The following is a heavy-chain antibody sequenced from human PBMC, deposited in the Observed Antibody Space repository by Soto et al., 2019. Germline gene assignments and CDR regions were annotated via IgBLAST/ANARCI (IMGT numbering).Heavy chain of an antibody. J-gene: IGHJ4*02. V-gene: IGHV1-18*01. Sequence: QVHLVQSGGEIKKPGASVKVSCKASGYMFTNYGINWVRQAPGQVLEWMGWISGYSGKIKYAKKFHGRVSLTSDKSTTPAYMALKSLRSDDTAIYYCVGDHYYDNSGPLDYWGQGTLVTVSS. CDR2: ISGYSGKI. D-gene: IGHD3-22*01. CDR3: VGDHYYDNSGPLDY. CDR1: GYMFTNYG.